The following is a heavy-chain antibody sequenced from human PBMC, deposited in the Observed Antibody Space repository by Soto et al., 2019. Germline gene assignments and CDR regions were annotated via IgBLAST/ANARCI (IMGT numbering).Heavy chain of an antibody. Sequence: SETLSLTCTVSGGSISSYSWSWIRQPPGKGLEWIGYIYYSGSTNYNPSLKSRVTISVDTSKNQFSLKLSSVTAADTAVYYCARVPDRWGQGTLVTVSS. D-gene: IGHD2-2*01. CDR1: GGSISSYS. CDR3: ARVPDR. J-gene: IGHJ5*02. V-gene: IGHV4-59*08. CDR2: IYYSGST.